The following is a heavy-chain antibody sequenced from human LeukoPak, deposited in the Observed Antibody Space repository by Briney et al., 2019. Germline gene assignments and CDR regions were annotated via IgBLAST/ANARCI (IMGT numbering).Heavy chain of an antibody. CDR1: GFTFSSYA. Sequence: GSLRLSCAASGFTFSSYAMSWVRKAPGKGLEWVSAISGSGGSTYYADSVKGRFTISRDNSKNTLYLQMNSLRAEETAVHYCAKDQMVVVPAAPDHFDYWGQGTLVTVSS. V-gene: IGHV3-23*01. J-gene: IGHJ4*02. CDR3: AKDQMVVVPAAPDHFDY. CDR2: ISGSGGST. D-gene: IGHD2-2*01.